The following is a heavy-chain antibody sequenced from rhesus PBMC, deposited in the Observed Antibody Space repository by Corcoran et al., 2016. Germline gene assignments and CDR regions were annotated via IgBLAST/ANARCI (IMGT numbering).Heavy chain of an antibody. J-gene: IGHJ2*01. D-gene: IGHD4-29*01. CDR1: GYTFTSYY. Sequence: QVQLVQSGAEVKKPGTSVKLSCKASGYTFTSYYINWVRQDPGQLLEWIGWINPSNGKKGYAQKFQGRVTMTRDTSTSTAYMELNSLRSEDTAVYYCARGGVYGSRNWYFDLWGPGTPITISS. CDR2: INPSNGKK. CDR3: ARGGVYGSRNWYFDL. V-gene: IGHV1-200*01.